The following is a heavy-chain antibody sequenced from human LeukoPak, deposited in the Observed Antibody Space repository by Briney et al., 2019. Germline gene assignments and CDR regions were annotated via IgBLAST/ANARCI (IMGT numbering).Heavy chain of an antibody. CDR3: ARERGYSYSYSDY. J-gene: IGHJ4*02. Sequence: GGSLRLSCAASGFTFSTSWMHWVRQAPGKGLVSVSRINSDGTYTTYADSVKGRFTISRDNAKNTVYLQMRSLRDEDTAVYYCARERGYSYSYSDYWGQGTLVTVSS. CDR1: GFTFSTSW. V-gene: IGHV3-74*01. CDR2: INSDGTYT. D-gene: IGHD5-18*01.